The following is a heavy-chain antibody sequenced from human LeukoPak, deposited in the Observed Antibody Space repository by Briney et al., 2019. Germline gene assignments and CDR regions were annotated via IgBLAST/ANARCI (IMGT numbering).Heavy chain of an antibody. D-gene: IGHD6-13*01. CDR1: GYSFTNYY. CDR3: AREEVMAAAGPSLDY. J-gene: IGHJ4*02. Sequence: GSSVTVSCKASGYSFTNYYYYWVRQPPARGREGIGWINPNSGGTNYTHTFQGRVTMTRDTSNNQVYMELSTLTSADTAVFYCAREEVMAAAGPSLDYWGEGALVTASS. CDR2: INPNSGGT. V-gene: IGHV1-2*02.